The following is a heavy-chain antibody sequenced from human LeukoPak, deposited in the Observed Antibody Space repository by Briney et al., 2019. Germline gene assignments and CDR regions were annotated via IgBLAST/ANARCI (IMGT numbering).Heavy chain of an antibody. CDR2: IYYSGST. CDR1: GGSISSSSYY. D-gene: IGHD5-18*01. J-gene: IGHJ4*02. CDR3: SAMVPHFDY. V-gene: IGHV4-39*01. Sequence: SETLSLTCTVSGGSISSSSYYWGWIRQPPGKGLEWIGSIYYSGSTYYNPSLKSRVTISVDTSKNQFSLKLSSVTAADTAVYYSSAMVPHFDYWGQGTLVTVSS.